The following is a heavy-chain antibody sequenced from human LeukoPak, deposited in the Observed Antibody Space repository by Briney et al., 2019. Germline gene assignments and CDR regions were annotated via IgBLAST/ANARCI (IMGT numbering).Heavy chain of an antibody. CDR1: GFTVSSNY. Sequence: QPGGSLRLSCVASGFTVSSNYMSWVRQAPGKGLVWVSRINADGSSTNYADSVKGRFTISRDNAKNTLYLQMNSLRDEDTAVYYCAREFRVLPDIWGQGTMVTVPS. V-gene: IGHV3-74*01. CDR3: AREFRVLPDI. J-gene: IGHJ3*02. CDR2: INADGSST. D-gene: IGHD2-8*02.